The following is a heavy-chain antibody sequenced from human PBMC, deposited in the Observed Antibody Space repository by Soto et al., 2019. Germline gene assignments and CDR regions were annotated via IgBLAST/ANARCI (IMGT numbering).Heavy chain of an antibody. CDR2: ISGSGFKK. Sequence: WVRKAQGKGLEWISSISGSGFKKYYADSVKGRFTIARDNSKSTVYLELNNLSAEDTAVYHCAKNQGVELVQLATVDWFDPWGQAPVVTVS. CDR3: AKNQGVELVQLATVDWFDP. V-gene: IGHV3-23*01. J-gene: IGHJ5*02. D-gene: IGHD1-1*01.